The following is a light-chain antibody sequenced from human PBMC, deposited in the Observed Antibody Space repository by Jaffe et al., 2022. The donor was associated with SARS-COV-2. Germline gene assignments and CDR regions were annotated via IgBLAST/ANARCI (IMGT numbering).Light chain of an antibody. Sequence: QSALTQPASVSGSPGQSLTISCSGTSSDVGGYDYVSWYQQHPGKAPRLMIYDVDNRPSGISNRFSGSKSGNTASLTISGLQAEDEADYYCSSYTSSSTLAFGTGTKVIVL. CDR3: SSYTSSSTLA. V-gene: IGLV2-14*01. CDR1: SSDVGGYDY. J-gene: IGLJ1*01. CDR2: DVD.